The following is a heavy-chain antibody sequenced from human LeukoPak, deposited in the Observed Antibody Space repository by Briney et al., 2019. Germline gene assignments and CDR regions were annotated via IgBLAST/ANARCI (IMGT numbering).Heavy chain of an antibody. Sequence: SETLSLTCAVCGGSFSGYYWSWIRQPPGKGLEWIGEINHSGSTNYNPSLKSRVTISVDTSKNQFSLKLSSVTAADTAVYYCARVWENYYYYYMDVWGKGTTVTVSS. D-gene: IGHD1-26*01. CDR1: GGSFSGYY. CDR2: INHSGST. J-gene: IGHJ6*03. V-gene: IGHV4-34*01. CDR3: ARVWENYYYYYMDV.